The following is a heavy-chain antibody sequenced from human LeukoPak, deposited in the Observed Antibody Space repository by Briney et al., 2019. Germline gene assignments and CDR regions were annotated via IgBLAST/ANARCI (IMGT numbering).Heavy chain of an antibody. D-gene: IGHD5-18*01. J-gene: IGHJ3*02. V-gene: IGHV3-21*04. Sequence: GGSLRLSCAASGFTFSSYSMNWVRQAPGKGLEWVSSISISSSYIYYADSVRGRLTISGDNAKNSLYLRMNSLRAEDTAVEYCARHTSVDTAMANHDAFDITGHRKMCTVSP. CDR3: ARHTSVDTAMANHDAFDI. CDR1: GFTFSSYS. CDR2: ISISSSYI.